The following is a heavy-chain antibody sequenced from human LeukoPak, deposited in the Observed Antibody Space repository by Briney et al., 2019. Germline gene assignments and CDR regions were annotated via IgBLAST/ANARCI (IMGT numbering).Heavy chain of an antibody. CDR3: VGGSGWLPDF. J-gene: IGHJ4*02. D-gene: IGHD6-19*01. V-gene: IGHV3-30*04. CDR2: ISYDGSNK. Sequence: GRSLRLSCAASGFTFSSYAMHWVRQAPGKGLEWVAVISYDGSNKYYADSVKGRFTTSRDNTKNSLYLQMNSLRAEDTVVYYCVGGSGWLPDFWGQGVLVTVSS. CDR1: GFTFSSYA.